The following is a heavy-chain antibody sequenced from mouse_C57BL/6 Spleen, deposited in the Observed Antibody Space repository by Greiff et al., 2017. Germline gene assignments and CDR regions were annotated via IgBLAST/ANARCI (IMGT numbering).Heavy chain of an antibody. J-gene: IGHJ2*01. V-gene: IGHV5-16*01. CDR1: GFTFSDYY. D-gene: IGHD5-1*01. CDR2: INYDGSST. Sequence: EVQRVESEGGLVQPGSSMKLSCTASGFTFSDYYMAWVRQVPEKGLEWVANINYDGSSTYYLDSLKSRFIISRDNAKNILYLQMSSLKSEDTATYYCARAYLFDYWGQGTTLTVSS. CDR3: ARAYLFDY.